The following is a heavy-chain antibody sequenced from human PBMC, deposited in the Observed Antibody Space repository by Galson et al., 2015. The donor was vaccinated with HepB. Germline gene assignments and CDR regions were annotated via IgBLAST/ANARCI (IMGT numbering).Heavy chain of an antibody. V-gene: IGHV1-46*01. J-gene: IGHJ4*02. D-gene: IGHD2-15*01. Sequence: SVKVSCKASGYTFTSYYMHWVRQAPGQGLEWMGIINPSGGSTSYAQKFQGRVTMTRDTSTSTVYMELSRLRSEDTAVYYCARDPADIVVVVAATPNLYFDYWGQGTLVTVSS. CDR1: GYTFTSYY. CDR3: ARDPADIVVVVAATPNLYFDY. CDR2: INPSGGST.